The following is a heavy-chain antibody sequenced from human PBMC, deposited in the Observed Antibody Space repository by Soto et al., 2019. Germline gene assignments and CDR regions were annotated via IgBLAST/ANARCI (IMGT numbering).Heavy chain of an antibody. Sequence: ASVKVSCKASGYTFTSYGISWVRQAPGQGLEWMGWISAYNGNTNYAQKLQGRVTKTTDTSTSTAYMELRSLRSDDTAVYYCAREWVAVAGTAAFDIWGQGTMVTVSS. D-gene: IGHD6-19*01. J-gene: IGHJ3*02. CDR1: GYTFTSYG. CDR2: ISAYNGNT. CDR3: AREWVAVAGTAAFDI. V-gene: IGHV1-18*01.